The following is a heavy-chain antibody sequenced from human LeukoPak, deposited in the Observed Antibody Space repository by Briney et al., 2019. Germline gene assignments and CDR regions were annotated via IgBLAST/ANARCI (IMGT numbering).Heavy chain of an antibody. J-gene: IGHJ4*02. CDR1: GFTFTDYY. V-gene: IGHV1-2*02. CDR3: GRGPPFGESDY. D-gene: IGHD3-10*01. CDR2: INPNSGGT. Sequence: GASVKVSCKASGFTFTDYYLHWVRQAPGQGLEWMGWINPNSGGTNYAQRFQGRVTMTRDTSISAAYMEFSGLTSDDTAVYYCGRGPPFGESDYWGEGTLVVVSS.